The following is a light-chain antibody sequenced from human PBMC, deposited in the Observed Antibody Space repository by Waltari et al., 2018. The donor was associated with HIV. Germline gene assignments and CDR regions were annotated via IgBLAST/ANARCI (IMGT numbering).Light chain of an antibody. CDR2: RDT. J-gene: IGLJ2*01. V-gene: IGLV1-47*01. CDR1: SSTIASNS. CDR3: ATWDDSLNGVL. Sequence: SVLPQPPSASGTPGQKVTIPCSGSSSTIASNSVFWYQQLPGAAPQLLISRDTQRPSGVPDRFSGSKSGTSASLAISGLRSEDEAVYSCATWDDSLNGVLFGGGTNLNVL.